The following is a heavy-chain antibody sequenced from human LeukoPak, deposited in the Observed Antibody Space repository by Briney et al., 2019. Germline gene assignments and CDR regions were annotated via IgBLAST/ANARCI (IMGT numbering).Heavy chain of an antibody. D-gene: IGHD5-24*01. CDR2: IIPILGIA. J-gene: IGHJ4*02. Sequence: GSSVKVSCKASAGTFSSYTISWVRQAPAQGLEWVGMIIPILGIANYAQKFQARVTITADKSTSTAYMELSSLSSEDTAVYYCARAGLDGYNFDYWGRGTLVTVSS. V-gene: IGHV1-69*02. CDR1: AGTFSSYT. CDR3: ARAGLDGYNFDY.